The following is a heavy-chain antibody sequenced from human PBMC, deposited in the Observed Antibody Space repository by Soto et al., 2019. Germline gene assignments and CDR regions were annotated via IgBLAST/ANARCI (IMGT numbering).Heavy chain of an antibody. CDR3: ARGNGAVAGYIDY. J-gene: IGHJ4*02. D-gene: IGHD6-19*01. Sequence: GASVKVSCKASGYTFTSYAMHWVRQAPGQRLEWMGWINAGNGNTKYSQRFQGRVTITRDTSASTAYMELSSLRSEDTAVYYCARGNGAVAGYIDYWGQGTLVTVSS. V-gene: IGHV1-3*01. CDR1: GYTFTSYA. CDR2: INAGNGNT.